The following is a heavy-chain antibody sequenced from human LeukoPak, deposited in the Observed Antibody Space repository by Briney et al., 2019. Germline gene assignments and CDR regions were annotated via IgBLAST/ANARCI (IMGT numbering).Heavy chain of an antibody. CDR1: GLTFSIYS. D-gene: IGHD5-12*01. J-gene: IGHJ3*02. Sequence: GGSLRLSCAASGLTFSIYSMNWVRQAPGKGLEWVSSIGSSSSSIYYADSVKGRFTISRDNAKNSLYLQMNSLRAEDTAVYYCAREGSGYISEAFDIWGQGTMVTVSS. CDR3: AREGSGYISEAFDI. V-gene: IGHV3-21*01. CDR2: IGSSSSSI.